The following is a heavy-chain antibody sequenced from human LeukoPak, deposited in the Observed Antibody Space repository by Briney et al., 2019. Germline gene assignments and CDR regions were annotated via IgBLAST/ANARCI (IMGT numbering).Heavy chain of an antibody. CDR3: ARGGVRIAAAGTDY. Sequence: GGSLRLSCAASGFTFSSYWMHWVRQAPGKGLVWVSRINSDGSSTSYADSVKGRFTISRDNAKNTLYLQMNSPRAADTAVYYCARGGVRIAAAGTDYWGQGTLVTVSS. CDR2: INSDGSST. D-gene: IGHD6-13*01. V-gene: IGHV3-74*01. J-gene: IGHJ4*02. CDR1: GFTFSSYW.